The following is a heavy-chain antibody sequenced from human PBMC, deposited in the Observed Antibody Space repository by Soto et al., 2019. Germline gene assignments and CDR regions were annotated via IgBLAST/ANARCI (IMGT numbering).Heavy chain of an antibody. V-gene: IGHV3-33*01. CDR1: GFTFSSYG. CDR2: IWYDGSNK. D-gene: IGHD3-22*01. CDR3: ARARYYDSSGYPPYYYYGMDV. Sequence: GGSLRLSCAASGFTFSSYGMHWVRQAPGKGLEWVAAIWYDGSNKYYADSVKGRFTISRDNSKNTLYLQMNSLRAEDTAVYYCARARYYDSSGYPPYYYYGMDVWGQGTTVTV. J-gene: IGHJ6*02.